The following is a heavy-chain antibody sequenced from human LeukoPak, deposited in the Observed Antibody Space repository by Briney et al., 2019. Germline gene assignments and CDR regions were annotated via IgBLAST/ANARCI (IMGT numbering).Heavy chain of an antibody. V-gene: IGHV1-2*02. J-gene: IGHJ3*02. CDR1: GYTFTGYY. Sequence: ASVKVSCKASGYTFTGYYMHWVRQAPGQGLEWMGWINPNSGDTNYAQKFQGRVTMTRDTSISTAYMELRRLRSDDTAVYYCAKSNGYGLVDIWGQGTMVTVSS. CDR3: AKSNGYGLVDI. D-gene: IGHD3-10*01. CDR2: INPNSGDT.